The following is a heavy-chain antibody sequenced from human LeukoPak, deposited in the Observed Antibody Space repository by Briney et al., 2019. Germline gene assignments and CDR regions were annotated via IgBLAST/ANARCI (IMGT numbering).Heavy chain of an antibody. CDR1: RYPFCGSY. D-gene: IGHD3-10*01. V-gene: IGHV1-2*02. Sequence: GSLWVSCEASRYPFCGSYLHWGRQAPGPGLGRIGEISSKSGDTNYEQKFQGRLTMTRDTSITTAYMELSRLTSDDTAIYYCARNYFDVAFDPWGEGTLVTVSA. J-gene: IGHJ5*02. CDR2: ISSKSGDT. CDR3: ARNYFDVAFDP.